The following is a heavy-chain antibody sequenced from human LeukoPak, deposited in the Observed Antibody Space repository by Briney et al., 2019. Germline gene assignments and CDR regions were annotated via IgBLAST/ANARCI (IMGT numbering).Heavy chain of an antibody. CDR1: GGSISSSSYY. D-gene: IGHD2-2*01. J-gene: IGHJ3*02. Sequence: PSETLSLTCTVSGGSISSSSYYWGWIRQPPGKGLEWIGSIYYSGSTYYNPSLKSRVTISVDTSKNQFSLKLSSVTAADTAVYYCATASLGYCSSTSCYELNAFDIWGQGTMVTVSS. CDR2: IYYSGST. V-gene: IGHV4-39*01. CDR3: ATASLGYCSSTSCYELNAFDI.